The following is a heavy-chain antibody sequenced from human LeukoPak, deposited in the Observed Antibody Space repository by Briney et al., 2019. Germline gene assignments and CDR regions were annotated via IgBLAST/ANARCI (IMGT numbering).Heavy chain of an antibody. Sequence: GASVKVSCKASGYTFTSYVMHWVRQAPGQRLEWMGWTNAGNGNTKYSQKFQGRVTITRDTSASTAYMELSSLRCEDTAVYFCARDQCSSASCYEGDFDYWGQGTLVTISS. V-gene: IGHV1-3*01. CDR1: GYTFTSYV. J-gene: IGHJ4*02. CDR3: ARDQCSSASCYEGDFDY. CDR2: TNAGNGNT. D-gene: IGHD2-2*01.